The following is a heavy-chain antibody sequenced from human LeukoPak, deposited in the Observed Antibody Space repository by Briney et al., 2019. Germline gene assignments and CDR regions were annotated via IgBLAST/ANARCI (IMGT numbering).Heavy chain of an antibody. V-gene: IGHV3-30*04. CDR1: GFTFSSYA. Sequence: GGSLRLSCAASGFTFSSYAMHWVRQAPGKGLEWVAVISYDGSNKYYADSVKGRFTISRDNSKNTLYLQMNSLRAEDTAMYYCARGLVPFDYWGQGTLVTVSS. CDR2: ISYDGSNK. J-gene: IGHJ4*02. D-gene: IGHD6-19*01. CDR3: ARGLVPFDY.